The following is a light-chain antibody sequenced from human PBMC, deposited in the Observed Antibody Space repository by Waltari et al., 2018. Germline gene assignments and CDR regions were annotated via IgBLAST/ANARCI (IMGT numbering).Light chain of an antibody. J-gene: IGKJ1*01. CDR2: AAS. CDR3: RQSYSTPPT. Sequence: DIQMTQSPSSLSASVGDRVTITCRESQSISSYLNWYQQKPGKAPKLLIYAASSLQSGVPSRFSGSGSGTDFTLTISSLQPEDFATYYCRQSYSTPPTFGQGTKVEIK. V-gene: IGKV1-39*01. CDR1: QSISSY.